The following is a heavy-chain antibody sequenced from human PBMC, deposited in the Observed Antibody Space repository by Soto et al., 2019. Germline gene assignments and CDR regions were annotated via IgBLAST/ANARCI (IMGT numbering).Heavy chain of an antibody. Sequence: PGGSLRLSCAASGFTFRDHHMDWVRQAPGKGLEWVGRSRNKAHSYSTDYAASVKGRFMISRDDSKNSLYLQMNSLKTEDTAMYYCTSIHGDHGYWGQGTLVTVSS. CDR2: SRNKAHSYST. D-gene: IGHD4-17*01. J-gene: IGHJ4*02. V-gene: IGHV3-72*01. CDR3: TSIHGDHGY. CDR1: GFTFRDHH.